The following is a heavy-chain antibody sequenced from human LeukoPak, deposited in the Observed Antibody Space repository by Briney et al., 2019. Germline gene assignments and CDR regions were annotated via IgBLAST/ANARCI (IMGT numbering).Heavy chain of an antibody. Sequence: ASVKVSCKASGYTFTSYYMHWVRQAPGQGLEWMGIINPSGGSTIYAQKFQGRVTMTEDTSTDTAYMELSSLRSEDTAVYYCATASLSGIAAAGTTRERSDAFDIWGQGTMVTVSS. D-gene: IGHD6-13*01. CDR1: GYTFTSYY. J-gene: IGHJ3*02. CDR2: INPSGGST. V-gene: IGHV1-46*01. CDR3: ATASLSGIAAAGTTRERSDAFDI.